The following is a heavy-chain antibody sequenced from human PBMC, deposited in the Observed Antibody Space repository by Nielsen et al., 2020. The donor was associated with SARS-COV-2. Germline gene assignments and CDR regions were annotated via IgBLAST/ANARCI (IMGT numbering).Heavy chain of an antibody. CDR2: IWYDGSNK. J-gene: IGHJ6*02. D-gene: IGHD5-18*01. Sequence: GGSLRLSCAASGFTFSSYGIHWVRQAPGKGLEWVAVIWYDGSNKYYADSVKGRFTISRDNSKNTLYLQMNSLRAEDTAVYYCAREDGYSYGKNYYYYGMDVWGQGTTVTVSS. V-gene: IGHV3-33*01. CDR3: AREDGYSYGKNYYYYGMDV. CDR1: GFTFSSYG.